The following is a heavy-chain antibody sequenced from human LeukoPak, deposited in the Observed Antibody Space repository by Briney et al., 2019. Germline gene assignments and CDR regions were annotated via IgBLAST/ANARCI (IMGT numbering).Heavy chain of an antibody. CDR1: GGSISTYY. V-gene: IGHV4-59*12. CDR3: AREVVGILGYWYFDL. D-gene: IGHD7-27*01. Sequence: SETLSLTCTVSGGSISTYYWSWIRQAPGKGLERIGYVYYSGSTEYDPSLKSRVTISVDTSKNQFSLKLSSVTAADTAVYYCAREVVGILGYWYFDLWGRGTLVTVSS. CDR2: VYYSGST. J-gene: IGHJ2*01.